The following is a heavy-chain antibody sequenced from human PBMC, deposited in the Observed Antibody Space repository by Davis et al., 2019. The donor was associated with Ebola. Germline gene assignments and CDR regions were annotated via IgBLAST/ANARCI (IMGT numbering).Heavy chain of an antibody. CDR3: ASVYGDYNYYGMDV. D-gene: IGHD4-17*01. V-gene: IGHV3-21*01. CDR1: GFTFSSYS. CDR2: ISSNSSYI. J-gene: IGHJ6*02. Sequence: LSLTCAASGFTFSSYSMNWVRQAPGKGLEWVSSISSNSSYIYYADSVKGRFTISRDNAKNSLYLQMNSMRAEDTAVYYCASVYGDYNYYGMDVWGQGTTVTVSS.